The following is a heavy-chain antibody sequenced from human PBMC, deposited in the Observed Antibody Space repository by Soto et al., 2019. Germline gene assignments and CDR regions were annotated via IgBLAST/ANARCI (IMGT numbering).Heavy chain of an antibody. Sequence: EVQLVESGGGWVQPGGSLKLSCAASGFTFSGSAIHWVRQASGKGLEWVGRIRSKGNNYATTYAASLKGRFTISRDNPENTAYLHMNSLKTEDTAVYYCTPYPSQEWGQGTVVSVSS. CDR1: GFTFSGSA. J-gene: IGHJ1*01. CDR2: IRSKGNNYAT. D-gene: IGHD3-16*01. CDR3: TPYPSQE. V-gene: IGHV3-73*02.